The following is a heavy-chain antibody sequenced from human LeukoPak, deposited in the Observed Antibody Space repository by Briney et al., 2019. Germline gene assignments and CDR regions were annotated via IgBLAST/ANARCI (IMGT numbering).Heavy chain of an antibody. CDR3: AREAPTYYYDSSGHKISYFDY. CDR2: ISSSSSYI. CDR1: GFTFSRYS. V-gene: IGHV3-21*01. Sequence: GGSLRLSCAAAGFTFSRYSMNWVRQAPGRGREWVSSISSSSSYIYYADSVKGRFAISRDNAKHSLYLQMNSLRAEATALYYCAREAPTYYYDSSGHKISYFDYWGQGNLVTVSS. D-gene: IGHD3-22*01. J-gene: IGHJ4*02.